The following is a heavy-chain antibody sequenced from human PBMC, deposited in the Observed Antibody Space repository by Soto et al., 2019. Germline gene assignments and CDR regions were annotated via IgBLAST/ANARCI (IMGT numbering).Heavy chain of an antibody. CDR3: ARSRNSAVADSFDF. Sequence: QVQVVESGGGVVQPGRSLRLSCAASGFTFSSYAIHWVRQAPGKGLEWVADISRDGSNKYYVDSVKGRFTISRDNSKNTLYLQMNSLRDEDTAVYYCARSRNSAVADSFDFWGQGTLVTVSS. CDR2: ISRDGSNK. J-gene: IGHJ4*02. D-gene: IGHD3-10*01. CDR1: GFTFSSYA. V-gene: IGHV3-30*04.